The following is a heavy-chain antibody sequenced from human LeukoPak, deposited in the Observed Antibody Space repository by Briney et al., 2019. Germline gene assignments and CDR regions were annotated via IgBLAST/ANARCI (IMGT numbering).Heavy chain of an antibody. J-gene: IGHJ3*02. V-gene: IGHV3-48*01. Sequence: TGGSLRLSCAVSGFTFSSYSMNWVRQAPGKGLEWVSYISSSSSTIYYADSAKGRFTISRDNAKNSLYLRLNSLRAEDTAVDYCARAESYSSRWLHDFDIWGQGTMVTVSS. CDR3: ARAESYSSRWLHDFDI. D-gene: IGHD6-19*01. CDR2: ISSSSSTI. CDR1: GFTFSSYS.